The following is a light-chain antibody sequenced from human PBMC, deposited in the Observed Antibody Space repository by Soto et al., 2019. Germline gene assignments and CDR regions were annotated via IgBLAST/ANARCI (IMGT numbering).Light chain of an antibody. CDR2: RAS. CDR1: QSVSSSH. J-gene: IGKJ1*01. CDR3: HHYGSSPQM. Sequence: EIVLTQSPGTLSLSPGERATLSCRASQSVSSSHLAWYQQKPVQSPRLLIYRASTRATGIPDRFSGSGSGTDFTLTIARLEPEDFAVYYCHHYGSSPQMFGQGTKVEIK. V-gene: IGKV3-20*01.